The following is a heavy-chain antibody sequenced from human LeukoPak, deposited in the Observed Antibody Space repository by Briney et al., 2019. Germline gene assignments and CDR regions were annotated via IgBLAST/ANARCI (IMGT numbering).Heavy chain of an antibody. D-gene: IGHD1-1*01. CDR3: AKAVLVQLKRRGGNRYYHLYMDV. CDR1: GYSFTNFG. Sequence: GASVKVSCKTSGYSFTNFGVAWVRQAPGHGLEWLGWVSSFNGNTNYAENLQGRVTMTTDASTSTAYMELRSLRSDDTALYFCAKAVLVQLKRRGGNRYYHLYMDVWGEGTAVTVS. J-gene: IGHJ6*03. CDR2: VSSFNGNT. V-gene: IGHV1-18*01.